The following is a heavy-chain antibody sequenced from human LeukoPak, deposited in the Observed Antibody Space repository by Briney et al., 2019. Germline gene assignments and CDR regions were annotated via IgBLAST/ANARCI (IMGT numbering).Heavy chain of an antibody. J-gene: IGHJ4*02. D-gene: IGHD2-8*01. V-gene: IGHV1-2*02. Sequence: ASVKASCKASGYTLTGYYMHWVRQAPGQGLEWMGWINPNSGGTNYAQKFQGRVTMTRDTSISTAYMELSRLRSDDTAVYYCARVLILGCTNGVCQYYFDYWGQGTLVTVSS. CDR1: GYTLTGYY. CDR2: INPNSGGT. CDR3: ARVLILGCTNGVCQYYFDY.